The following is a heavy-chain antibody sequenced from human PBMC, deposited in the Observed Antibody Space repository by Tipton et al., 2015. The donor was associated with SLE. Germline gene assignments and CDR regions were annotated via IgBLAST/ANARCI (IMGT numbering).Heavy chain of an antibody. CDR2: IYNSGRT. CDR1: GGSLSSDSYY. J-gene: IGHJ4*02. Sequence: LRLSCTVSGGSLSSDSYYWSWIRQPAGKGLEWIGHIYNSGRTKYSPSLKSRVTISLDTSKNQFSLRLTSVTAADTAVYYCASDWLGQCSSTGCSPRLWGQGILVTVSS. V-gene: IGHV4-61*09. CDR3: ASDWLGQCSSTGCSPRL. D-gene: IGHD2-2*01.